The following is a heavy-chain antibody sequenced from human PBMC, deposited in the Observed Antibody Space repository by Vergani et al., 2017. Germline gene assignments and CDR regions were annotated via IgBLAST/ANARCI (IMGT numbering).Heavy chain of an antibody. CDR2: IYYSGST. CDR1: GFTFGDYA. D-gene: IGHD2-15*01. J-gene: IGHJ5*02. CDR3: TRHWAVVAANNWFDP. V-gene: IGHV4-59*04. Sequence: VQLVESGGGLVQPGRSLRLSCTASGFTFGDYAMSWFRQAPGKGLEWIGSIYYSGSTYYNPSLESRVTMSVDTSKSQFSLKLSSVTAADTAVYYCTRHWAVVAANNWFDPWGQGTLVTVSS.